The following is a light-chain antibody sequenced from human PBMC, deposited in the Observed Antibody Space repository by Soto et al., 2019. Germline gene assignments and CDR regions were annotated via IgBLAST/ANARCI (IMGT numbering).Light chain of an antibody. Sequence: QSALTQPASVSGSPGQSITISCTGSSSDVGSYNLVSWYQQHPGKAPKVIIYEGGKRPSGVSNRFSGSKSGITAFLTISGLQAEDEADYYCCSYAGSSTLVFGGGTKLTVL. CDR3: CSYAGSSTLV. CDR1: SSDVGSYNL. CDR2: EGG. J-gene: IGLJ2*01. V-gene: IGLV2-23*01.